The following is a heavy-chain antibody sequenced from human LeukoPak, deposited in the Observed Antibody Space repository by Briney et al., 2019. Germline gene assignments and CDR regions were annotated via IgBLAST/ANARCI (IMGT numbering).Heavy chain of an antibody. CDR1: GSTVSSDW. Sequence: PGGSLRLSCVASGSTVSSDWMSWVRQAPGKVLEWVAIIKQDGSDEYYVDSVKGRFTISRDNARYSLSLQMNSLRAEDTAVYYCAWSYGSGRYYPFDYWGQGTLVTVSS. J-gene: IGHJ4*02. CDR3: AWSYGSGRYYPFDY. V-gene: IGHV3-7*01. CDR2: IKQDGSDE. D-gene: IGHD3-10*01.